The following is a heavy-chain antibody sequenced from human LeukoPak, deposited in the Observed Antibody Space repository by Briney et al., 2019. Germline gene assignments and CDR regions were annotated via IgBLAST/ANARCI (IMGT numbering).Heavy chain of an antibody. CDR1: GFTFSSYW. CDR2: IKQDGSEK. CDR3: ARGDYYGSANDYFDY. J-gene: IGHJ4*02. V-gene: IGHV3-7*01. D-gene: IGHD3-10*01. Sequence: GGSLRLPCAASGFTFSSYWMSWVRQAPGKGLEWVANIKQDGSEKYYVDSVKGRFTISRDNAKKSLYLQMNSLRVEDTAVYYCARGDYYGSANDYFDYWGQGTLVTVSS.